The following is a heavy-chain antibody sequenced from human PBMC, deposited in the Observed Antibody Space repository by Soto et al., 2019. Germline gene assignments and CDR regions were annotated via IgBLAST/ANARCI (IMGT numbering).Heavy chain of an antibody. CDR2: IYHSGST. J-gene: IGHJ4*02. D-gene: IGHD2-2*01. CDR3: ASHPYCSSTSCYAVGGYYFEY. V-gene: IGHV4-38-2*01. Sequence: PSETLSLTCAVSGYSISSGYYWGWIRQPPGKGLEWIGSIYHSGSTYYNPSLKSRVTISVDTSKNQFSLKLSSVTAADTAVYYCASHPYCSSTSCYAVGGYYFEYWGQGTLVTVSS. CDR1: GYSISSGYY.